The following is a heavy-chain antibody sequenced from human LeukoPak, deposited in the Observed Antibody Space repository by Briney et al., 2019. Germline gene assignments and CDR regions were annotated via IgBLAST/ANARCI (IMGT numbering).Heavy chain of an antibody. J-gene: IGHJ4*02. CDR1: GGSFSGYY. Sequence: SETLSLTCAVYGGSFSGYYWSWIRQPPGKGLEWIGEINHSGSTNYNPSLKSRVTISVDKSKNQFSVELSSVTAADTAVYYCARVVAAAGPNFDYWGQGTLVTVSS. CDR3: ARVVAAAGPNFDY. CDR2: INHSGST. V-gene: IGHV4-34*01. D-gene: IGHD6-13*01.